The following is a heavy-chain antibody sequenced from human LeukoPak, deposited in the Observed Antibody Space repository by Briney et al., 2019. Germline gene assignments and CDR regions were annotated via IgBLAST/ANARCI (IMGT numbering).Heavy chain of an antibody. V-gene: IGHV3-23*01. CDR3: AKSRMIVVTSRAEYFQH. CDR1: GFTFSSYA. Sequence: GGSLRLSCAASGFTFSSYAMSWVRQAPGKGLEWVSAISGSGVSTYYADSVKGRFTISRDNSKNTLYLQMNSLRAEDTAVYYCAKSRMIVVTSRAEYFQHWGQGTLVTVSS. D-gene: IGHD3-22*01. CDR2: ISGSGVST. J-gene: IGHJ1*01.